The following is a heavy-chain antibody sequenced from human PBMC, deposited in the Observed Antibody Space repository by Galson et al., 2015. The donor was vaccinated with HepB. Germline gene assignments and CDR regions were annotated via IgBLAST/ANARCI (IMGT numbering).Heavy chain of an antibody. CDR3: ARRMQWVGGFDM. J-gene: IGHJ3*02. CDR2: ISSGSGYT. D-gene: IGHD6-19*01. CDR1: GFAFSDYH. V-gene: IGHV3-11*03. Sequence: SLRLSCAASGFAFSDYHMSWVRQAPGKGLEWVSYISSGSGYTEYADSVKGRFTISRDNAKNSLYLRMNSLKADDTAVYYCARRMQWVGGFDMWGQGTMVTVSS.